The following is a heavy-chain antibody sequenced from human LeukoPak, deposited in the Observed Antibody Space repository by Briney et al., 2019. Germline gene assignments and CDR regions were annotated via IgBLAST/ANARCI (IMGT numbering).Heavy chain of an antibody. J-gene: IGHJ4*02. CDR3: ASSDSGWYPKFDY. V-gene: IGHV4-59*08. Sequence: SEPLSLTCTVSGGSISSYYWSWIRQPPGKGLEWIGYIYYSGSTIYNPSLKSRVTISVDTSKNQFSLKLSSVTAADTAVYYCASSDSGWYPKFDYWGQGTLVTVSS. CDR1: GGSISSYY. D-gene: IGHD6-19*01. CDR2: IYYSGST.